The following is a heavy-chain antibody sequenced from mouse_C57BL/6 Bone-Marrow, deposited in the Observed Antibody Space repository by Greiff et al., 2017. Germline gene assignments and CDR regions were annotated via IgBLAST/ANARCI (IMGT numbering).Heavy chain of an antibody. J-gene: IGHJ2*01. V-gene: IGHV5-6*01. CDR1: GFTFSSYG. Sequence: EVQVVESGGDLVKPGGSLKLSCAASGFTFSSYGMSWVRQTPDKRLEWVATISSGGSYTYYPDSVTGRFTISRDNAKNTLYLQMSSLKSEDTAMYYCAREGFDYWGQGTTLTVSS. CDR3: AREGFDY. CDR2: ISSGGSYT.